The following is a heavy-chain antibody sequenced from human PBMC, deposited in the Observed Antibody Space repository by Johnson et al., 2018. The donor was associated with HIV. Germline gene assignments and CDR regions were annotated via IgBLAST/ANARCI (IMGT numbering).Heavy chain of an antibody. V-gene: IGHV3-30-3*01. Sequence: VQLVESGGGLVQPGGSLRLSCAASGFTFSSYWMSWVRQAPGKGLEWVAVVPDDGDNKYYADSVKGRFTISRDNSKNTLYLQMNSLRAEDTAIYYCARGQLWLLDDALDIWGQGTMVTVSS. CDR2: VPDDGDNK. CDR3: ARGQLWLLDDALDI. D-gene: IGHD5-18*01. CDR1: GFTFSSYW. J-gene: IGHJ3*02.